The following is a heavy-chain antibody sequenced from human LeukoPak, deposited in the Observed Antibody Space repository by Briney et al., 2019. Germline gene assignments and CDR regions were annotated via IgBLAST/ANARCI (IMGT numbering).Heavy chain of an antibody. CDR3: AKEGPGFGDLPAS. Sequence: PGGSLRLSCAASGFTFSSYGMHWVRQAPGKGLEWVAFIRYDGSNKYYADSVKGRFTISRDNSKNTLYLQMNSLRAEDTAVYFCAKEGPGFGDLPASWGQGTLVTVSS. CDR1: GFTFSSYG. J-gene: IGHJ5*02. CDR2: IRYDGSNK. V-gene: IGHV3-30*02. D-gene: IGHD3-10*01.